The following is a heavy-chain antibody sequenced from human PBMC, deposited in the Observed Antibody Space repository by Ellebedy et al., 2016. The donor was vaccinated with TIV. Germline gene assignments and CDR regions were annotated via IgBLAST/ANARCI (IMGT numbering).Heavy chain of an antibody. CDR1: GYTLSNYG. CDR3: ARAMPPRGYSSIWYEGYFDY. V-gene: IGHV1-18*01. D-gene: IGHD6-13*01. Sequence: ASVKVSCXASGYTLSNYGISWVRQAPGQGLEWMGWISAYNGNTNYAQKLQGRVTMTTDTSTSTAYMELRSLTSDDTAVYYCARAMPPRGYSSIWYEGYFDYWGQGTLVTVSS. J-gene: IGHJ4*02. CDR2: ISAYNGNT.